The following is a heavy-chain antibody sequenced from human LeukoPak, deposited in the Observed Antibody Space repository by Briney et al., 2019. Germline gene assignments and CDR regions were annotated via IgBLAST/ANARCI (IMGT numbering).Heavy chain of an antibody. Sequence: GGSLRLSCAASGFTFSSYGMHWVRQAPGKGLEWVAVISYDGSNKYYADSVKGRFTISRDNSKNTLYLQMNSLRAEDTAVYYCAKAFYCSSTSCYLWASFDYWGQGTLVTVSS. CDR1: GFTFSSYG. V-gene: IGHV3-30*18. D-gene: IGHD2-2*01. J-gene: IGHJ4*02. CDR3: AKAFYCSSTSCYLWASFDY. CDR2: ISYDGSNK.